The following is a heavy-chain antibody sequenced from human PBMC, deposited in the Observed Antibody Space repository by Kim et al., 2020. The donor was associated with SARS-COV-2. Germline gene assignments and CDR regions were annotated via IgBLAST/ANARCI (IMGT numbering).Heavy chain of an antibody. V-gene: IGHV7-4-1*02. J-gene: IGHJ6*02. Sequence: ASVKVSCKASGYTFTSYAMNWVRQAPGQGLEWMGWINTNTGNPTYAQGFTGRFVFSLDTSVSTAYLQISSLKAEDTAVYYCARGGAQKYSSSWSNYYYYGMDVWGQGTTVTVSS. CDR1: GYTFTSYA. D-gene: IGHD6-13*01. CDR3: ARGGAQKYSSSWSNYYYYGMDV. CDR2: INTNTGNP.